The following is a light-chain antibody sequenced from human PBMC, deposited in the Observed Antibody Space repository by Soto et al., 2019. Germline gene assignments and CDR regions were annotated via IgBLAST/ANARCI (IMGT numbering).Light chain of an antibody. CDR1: QGLVYSDGNTF. J-gene: IGKJ1*01. CDR2: QVS. V-gene: IGKV2-30*01. Sequence: DVVMTQSPLSLSVTLGQPASISCRSSQGLVYSDGNTFLNWFHQRPGQSPRRLIYQVSNRDSGVPDRFSGSGSGTDYTLTISRVEAEDVGIYYCVQGTLWPWTFGQGTKVEIK. CDR3: VQGTLWPWT.